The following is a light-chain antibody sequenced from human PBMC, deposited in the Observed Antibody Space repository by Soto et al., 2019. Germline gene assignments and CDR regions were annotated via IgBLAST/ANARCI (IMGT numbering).Light chain of an antibody. Sequence: DIQMTQSPASVSASVGDTVTITCRAGQGVSKWLNWYQQKPGRAPKLLIYDASNLEAGVPSRFRGSGSGTDFTFTISRLQPEDIATYYCQQYENLPTFGQGTRLEIK. J-gene: IGKJ5*01. CDR2: DAS. CDR3: QQYENLPT. V-gene: IGKV1-33*01. CDR1: QGVSKW.